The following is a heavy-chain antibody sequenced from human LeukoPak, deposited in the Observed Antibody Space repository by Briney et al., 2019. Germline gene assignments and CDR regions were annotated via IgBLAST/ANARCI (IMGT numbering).Heavy chain of an antibody. V-gene: IGHV1-58*01. J-gene: IGHJ6*02. CDR3: AADRRDCSSTSCYEVDYYYYGMDV. CDR2: IVVGSGNT. CDR1: GFTFTSSA. D-gene: IGHD2-2*01. Sequence: SVKVSCKASGFTFTSSAVQWVRQARGQRLEWIGWIVVGSGNTNYAQKLQERVTITRDMSTSTAYMELSSLRSEDTAVYYCAADRRDCSSTSCYEVDYYYYGMDVWGQGTTVTVSS.